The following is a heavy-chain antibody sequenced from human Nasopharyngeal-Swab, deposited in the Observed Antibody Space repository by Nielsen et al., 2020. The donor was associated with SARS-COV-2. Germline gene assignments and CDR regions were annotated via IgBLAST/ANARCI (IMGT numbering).Heavy chain of an antibody. CDR1: GFTFSSYD. D-gene: IGHD2-21*02. V-gene: IGHV3-13*01. CDR2: IGTAGGT. Sequence: GGSLRLSCAASGFTFSSYDMHWVRQATGKGLEWVSAIGTAGGTYYPGSVKGRFTISRENAKNSLYLQMNSLRAGDTAVYYCAKGSAPPSVGKCGGDCSAPLWFDPWGQGTLVTVSS. CDR3: AKGSAPPSVGKCGGDCSAPLWFDP. J-gene: IGHJ5*02.